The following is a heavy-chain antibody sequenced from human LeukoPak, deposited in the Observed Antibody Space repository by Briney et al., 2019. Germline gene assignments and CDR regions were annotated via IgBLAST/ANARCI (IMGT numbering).Heavy chain of an antibody. CDR2: INHSGST. CDR1: GGSFSGYY. J-gene: IGHJ5*02. CDR3: ARGRYDFWSGLNWFDP. D-gene: IGHD3-3*01. V-gene: IGHV4-34*01. Sequence: SETLSLTCAVYGGSFSGYYWSWIRQPPGKGLEWIGEINHSGSTNYNPSLKSRVTISVDTSKNQFSLKLSSVTAADTAVYYCARGRYDFWSGLNWFDPWGQGTLVTVSS.